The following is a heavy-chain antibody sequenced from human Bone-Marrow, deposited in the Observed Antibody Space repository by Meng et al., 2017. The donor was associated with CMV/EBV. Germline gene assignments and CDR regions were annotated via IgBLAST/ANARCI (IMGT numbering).Heavy chain of an antibody. CDR1: GFTFSSYS. D-gene: IGHD6-13*01. CDR2: ISSSSSYI. J-gene: IGHJ5*02. Sequence: GESLKISCAASGFTFSSYSMNWVRQAPGKGLEWVSSISSSSSYIYYADSVKGRFTISRDNAKNSLYLQMNSLRAEDTAVYYCTTVGLGDSSSWFTYNWFDPWGQGTLVTVSS. V-gene: IGHV3-21*01. CDR3: TTVGLGDSSSWFTYNWFDP.